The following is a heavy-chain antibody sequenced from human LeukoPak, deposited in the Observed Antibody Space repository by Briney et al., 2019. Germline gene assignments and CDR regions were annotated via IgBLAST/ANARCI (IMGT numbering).Heavy chain of an antibody. J-gene: IGHJ4*02. CDR3: ARVGRYFDWLPTDY. V-gene: IGHV3-53*01. CDR1: GFTVSSNY. CDR2: IYSGGST. D-gene: IGHD3-9*01. Sequence: GGSLRLSCAASGFTVSSNYMSWVRQAPGKGLEWVSVIYSGGSTYYADSVKGRFTISRDNSKNTLYLQMNSLRAEDTAVYYCARVGRYFDWLPTDYWGQGTLVTVSS.